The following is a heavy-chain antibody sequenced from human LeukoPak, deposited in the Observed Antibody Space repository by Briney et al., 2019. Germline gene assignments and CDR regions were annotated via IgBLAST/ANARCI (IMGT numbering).Heavy chain of an antibody. V-gene: IGHV3-23*01. CDR3: AREVDRSFGY. CDR2: ISGSGGST. J-gene: IGHJ4*02. D-gene: IGHD2-15*01. Sequence: GGSLRLSCAASGFSFSSYAMSWVRQAPGKGLEWVSAISGSGGSTYNADSVKGRFTISRDNAKNSLSLQMNSLRVEDTAVYYCAREVDRSFGYWGQGNVVTVSS. CDR1: GFSFSSYA.